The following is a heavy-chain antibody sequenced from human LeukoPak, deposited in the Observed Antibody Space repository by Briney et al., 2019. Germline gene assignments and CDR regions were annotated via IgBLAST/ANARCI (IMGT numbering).Heavy chain of an antibody. CDR2: INPNSGGT. CDR3: ARDVRGPTVTTANR. J-gene: IGHJ4*02. D-gene: IGHD4-11*01. V-gene: IGHV1-2*02. CDR1: GYTFTGYY. Sequence: ASVKVSCKASGYTFTGYYMHWGRQAPGQGLEWMEWINPNSGGTNYAQKFQGRVTMTRDTSISTAYMELSRLRSDDTAVYYCARDVRGPTVTTANRWGQGTLVTVSS.